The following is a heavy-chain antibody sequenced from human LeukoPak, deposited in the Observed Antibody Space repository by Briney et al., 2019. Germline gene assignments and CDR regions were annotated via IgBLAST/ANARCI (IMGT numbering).Heavy chain of an antibody. CDR1: GGTFSSSS. J-gene: IGHJ4*02. V-gene: IGHV1-69*13. CDR2: IIPIFGTA. D-gene: IGHD2-8*01. Sequence: SVKVSCKASGGTFSSSSISWVRQAPGQGLEWMGGIIPIFGTANYAQKFQGRVTITADESTSTAYMELSSLRSEDTAVYYCARGVSAGGYFDYWGQGTLVTVSS. CDR3: ARGVSAGGYFDY.